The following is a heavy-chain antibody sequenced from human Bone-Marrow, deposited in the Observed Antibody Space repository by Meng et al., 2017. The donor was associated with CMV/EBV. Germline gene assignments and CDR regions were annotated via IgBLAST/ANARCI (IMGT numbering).Heavy chain of an antibody. D-gene: IGHD4-11*01. J-gene: IGHJ3*02. V-gene: IGHV3-21*03. CDR1: GFTFKSFA. CDR3: TTARMTTLDDAFDI. CDR2: ISGWSTFI. Sequence: GESLKISCAASGFTFKSFAMNWVRQAPGKGLEWVSSISGWSTFIYYADSVKGRFTISRDNAKNSLFLQMNSLKTEDTAVYYCTTARMTTLDDAFDIWGQGTMVTVSS.